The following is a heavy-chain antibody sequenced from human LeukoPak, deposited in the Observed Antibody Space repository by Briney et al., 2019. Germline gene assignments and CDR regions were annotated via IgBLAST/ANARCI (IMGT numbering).Heavy chain of an antibody. CDR2: IYYNGST. CDR3: ARAGMVRGENWFDP. V-gene: IGHV4-59*01. D-gene: IGHD3-10*01. J-gene: IGHJ5*02. CDR1: GDSISSYY. Sequence: SETLSLTCTVSGDSISSYYWSWIRQPPGKGLEWIGYIYYNGSTNYNPSLKSRVTISVDTSKNQFSLKLSSVTAADTAVYYCARAGMVRGENWFDPWGQGTLVTVSS.